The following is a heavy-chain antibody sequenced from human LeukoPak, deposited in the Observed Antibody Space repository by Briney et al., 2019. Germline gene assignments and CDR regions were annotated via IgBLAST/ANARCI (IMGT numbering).Heavy chain of an antibody. J-gene: IGHJ3*02. CDR2: IYYSGST. D-gene: IGHD3-22*01. V-gene: IGHV4-61*01. CDR3: ARDSGQIVDYYDSI. CDR1: GGSISSGSYY. Sequence: PSQTLSLTCTVSGGSISSGSYYWGWIRQPPGKGLEWLGYIYYSGSTNYNPSLKSRVTISVDTSKNQFSLKLSSVTAADTAVYYCARDSGQIVDYYDSIWGQGTMVTVSS.